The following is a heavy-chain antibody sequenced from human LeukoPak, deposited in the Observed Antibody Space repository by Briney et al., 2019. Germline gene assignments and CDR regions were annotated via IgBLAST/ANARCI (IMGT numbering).Heavy chain of an antibody. D-gene: IGHD2-2*01. J-gene: IGHJ5*02. CDR1: GGSISSGGYY. Sequence: SETLSLTCTVSGGSISSGGYYWSWIRQHPGKGLEWIGYIYYTGSTYYNPSLKSRITISVDTSTNLFSLNLNSVTAADTAVYFCARGLSCSSTSCYSGGFDPWGQGTLVTVSS. CDR3: ARGLSCSSTSCYSGGFDP. V-gene: IGHV4-31*03. CDR2: IYYTGST.